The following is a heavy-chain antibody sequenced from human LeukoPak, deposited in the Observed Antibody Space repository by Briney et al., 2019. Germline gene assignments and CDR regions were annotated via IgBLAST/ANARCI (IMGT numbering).Heavy chain of an antibody. CDR1: GGSISSGGYY. CDR2: IYYSGST. CDR3: GGGGVLWFGELVWFDP. J-gene: IGHJ5*02. V-gene: IGHV4-31*03. Sequence: SQTLSLTCTVSGGSISSGGYYWSWIRQHPGTGLEWIGYIYYSGSTYYNPSLKSRVTISVDTSKNQFSLKLSSVTAADTAVYYCGGGGVLWFGELVWFDPWGQGTLVTVSS. D-gene: IGHD3-10*01.